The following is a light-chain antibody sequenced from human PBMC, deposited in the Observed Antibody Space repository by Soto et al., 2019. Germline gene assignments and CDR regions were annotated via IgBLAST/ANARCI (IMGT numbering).Light chain of an antibody. CDR1: SSDVGTYKY. CDR2: EVS. J-gene: IGLJ1*01. Sequence: QSALTQPASVSGSPAQSITISCTGTSSDVGTYKYVSWYQLHPGKAPKLMVYEVSNRPSGVSNRFSGSKSGNTASLTISGLHTEDEADYFCCSYAGSGTLVFGSGTKLTVL. V-gene: IGLV2-14*01. CDR3: CSYAGSGTLV.